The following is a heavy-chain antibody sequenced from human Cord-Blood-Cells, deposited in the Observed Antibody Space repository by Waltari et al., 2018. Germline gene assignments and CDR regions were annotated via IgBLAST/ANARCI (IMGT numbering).Heavy chain of an antibody. CDR1: GYTLAEFS. CDR2: FDPEDGET. CDR3: ATGAGELLRAYNWFDP. J-gene: IGHJ5*02. D-gene: IGHD1-26*01. Sequence: QVQLVQSGAEVKKPGASVKVSCKVSGYTLAEFSIHWVRQDRGKGLVGMGGFDPEDGETIYAQKFQGRVTMTEDTSTDTAYMELSSLRSEDTAVYYCATGAGELLRAYNWFDPWGQGNLVTVSS. V-gene: IGHV1-24*01.